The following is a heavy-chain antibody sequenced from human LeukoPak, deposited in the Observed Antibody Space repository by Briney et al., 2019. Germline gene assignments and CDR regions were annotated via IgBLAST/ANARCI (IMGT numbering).Heavy chain of an antibody. CDR2: IKQDGSER. V-gene: IGHV3-7*01. Sequence: PGGSLRLSCAASGFTFTRYWMSWVRQAPGKGLEWVANIKQDGSERHYVDSVKGRFTISRDNAKNSLYLQMNSLRAEDTAVYYCARERSATAYDYWGQGTLVTVSS. J-gene: IGHJ4*02. CDR1: GFTFTRYW. CDR3: ARERSATAYDY. D-gene: IGHD2-21*01.